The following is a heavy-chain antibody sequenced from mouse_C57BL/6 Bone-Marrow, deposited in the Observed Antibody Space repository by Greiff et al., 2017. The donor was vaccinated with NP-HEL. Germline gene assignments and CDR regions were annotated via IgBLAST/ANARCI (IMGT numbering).Heavy chain of an antibody. D-gene: IGHD2-3*01. V-gene: IGHV1-54*01. CDR1: GYAFTNYL. J-gene: IGHJ2*01. CDR2: INPGSGGT. CDR3: ARDDDGYSFDY. Sequence: VKLQESGAELVRPGTSVKVSCKASGYAFTNYLIEWVKQRPGQGLEWIGVINPGSGGTNYNEKFKGKATLTADKSSSTAYMQLSSLTSEDSAVYFCARDDDGYSFDYWGQGTTLTVSS.